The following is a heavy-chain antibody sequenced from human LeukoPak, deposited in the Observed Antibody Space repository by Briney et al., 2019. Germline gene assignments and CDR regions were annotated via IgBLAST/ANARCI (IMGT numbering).Heavy chain of an antibody. V-gene: IGHV4-38-2*01. D-gene: IGHD2-2*02. Sequence: SETLSLTCAVSGYSISSGYYWGWIRQPPGKGLEWIGSIYHSGSTYYNPSLKSRVTISVDTSKKQFSLKLSSVTAADTAVYYCARHGGLRYQLLYNYWGQGTLVTVSS. CDR1: GYSISSGYY. CDR2: IYHSGST. J-gene: IGHJ4*02. CDR3: ARHGGLRYQLLYNY.